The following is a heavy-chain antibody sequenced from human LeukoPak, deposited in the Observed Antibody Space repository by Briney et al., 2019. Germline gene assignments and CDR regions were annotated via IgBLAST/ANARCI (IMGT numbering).Heavy chain of an antibody. Sequence: SETMSLTCTVSGGSISSYYWSWIGQPAGKELEWIGRIYTAGDTVYNPSLKSRVTLSVDTSKNQFSLNLSSMTAADTAVYYCARSGSGYDFEYWGQGTLVTVSS. J-gene: IGHJ4*02. CDR2: IYTAGDT. D-gene: IGHD3-22*01. V-gene: IGHV4-4*07. CDR3: ARSGSGYDFEY. CDR1: GGSISSYY.